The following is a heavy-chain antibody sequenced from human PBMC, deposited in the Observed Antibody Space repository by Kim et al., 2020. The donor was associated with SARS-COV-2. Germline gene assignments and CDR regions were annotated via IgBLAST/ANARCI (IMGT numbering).Heavy chain of an antibody. V-gene: IGHV4-4*07. D-gene: IGHD2-2*01. CDR3: ARDPAAEDYYYYYGMDV. CDR2: IYTSGST. CDR1: GGSISSYY. Sequence: SETLSLTCTVSGGSISSYYWSWIRQPAGKGLEWIGRIYTSGSTNYNPSLKSRVTMSVDTSKNQFSLKLSSVTAADTAVYYCARDPAAEDYYYYYGMDVWGQGTTVTVSS. J-gene: IGHJ6*02.